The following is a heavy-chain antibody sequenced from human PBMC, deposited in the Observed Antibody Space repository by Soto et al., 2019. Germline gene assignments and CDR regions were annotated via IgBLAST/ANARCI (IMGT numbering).Heavy chain of an antibody. Sequence: GGSLRLSCAASGFTFSSYSMNWVRQAPGKGLEWVSYISSSSSTIYYADSVKGRFTISRDNAKNSLYLQMNSLRDEDTAVYYCARDHRELPRYDAFDIWGQGTMVTVSS. J-gene: IGHJ3*02. V-gene: IGHV3-48*02. CDR2: ISSSSSTI. CDR3: ARDHRELPRYDAFDI. D-gene: IGHD1-26*01. CDR1: GFTFSSYS.